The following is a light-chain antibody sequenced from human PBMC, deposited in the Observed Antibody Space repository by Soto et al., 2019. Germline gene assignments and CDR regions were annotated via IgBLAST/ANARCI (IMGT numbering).Light chain of an antibody. CDR3: SSYTGGNPSYV. CDR1: SSDVGAYNY. V-gene: IGLV2-8*01. J-gene: IGLJ1*01. Sequence: QSVLTQPPSASGSPGQSVTISCTGTSSDVGAYNYVSWYQQHPGKAPKLMIYEVSKRPSGVPDRFSGSKSGNTASLTVSGLQAEDEADYYCSSYTGGNPSYVFGTGTKVTVL. CDR2: EVS.